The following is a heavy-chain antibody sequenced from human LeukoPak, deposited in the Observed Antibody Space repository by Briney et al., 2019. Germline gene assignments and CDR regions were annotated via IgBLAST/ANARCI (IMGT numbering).Heavy chain of an antibody. V-gene: IGHV4-59*12. Sequence: SETLSLTCTVSGGSISSDYWSWIRQPPGKGLEWIGYIYYSGSTNYNPSLKSRVTISVDTSKNQFSLKLTSVTAADTAVYYCASHSGGYVYWGQGTLVTVSS. CDR1: GGSISSDY. CDR2: IYYSGST. D-gene: IGHD5-12*01. CDR3: ASHSGGYVY. J-gene: IGHJ4*02.